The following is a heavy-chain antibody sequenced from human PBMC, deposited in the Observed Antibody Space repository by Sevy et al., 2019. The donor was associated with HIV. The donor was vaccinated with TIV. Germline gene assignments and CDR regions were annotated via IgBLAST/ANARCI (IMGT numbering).Heavy chain of an antibody. J-gene: IGHJ3*02. V-gene: IGHV5-51*01. CDR3: ARQILGDSSTWYFLDAFDI. D-gene: IGHD2-2*01. CDR2: TYPGDSDI. CDR1: GYSFTKYW. Sequence: GESLKISCKGSGYSFTKYWIGWVRQMPGKGLEWMGITYPGDSDIRYSPSFPGQVTFSVDKSISTAYLQWSSLKASDTAMYYCARQILGDSSTWYFLDAFDIWGQGTMVTVSS.